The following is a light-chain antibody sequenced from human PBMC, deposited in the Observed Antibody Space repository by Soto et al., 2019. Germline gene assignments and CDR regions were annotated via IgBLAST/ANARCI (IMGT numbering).Light chain of an antibody. CDR3: QQYGTSPWT. V-gene: IGKV3-20*01. CDR2: GAS. Sequence: EIVLTQSPGTLSSSPGDRATLSCRASQSVDSNFLAWYQQKPGQAPRLLIYGASSRATDIPDTFSGSGSGTDFTLTISRLEPGDFAVYYCQQYGTSPWTFGQGTKVEIK. CDR1: QSVDSNF. J-gene: IGKJ1*01.